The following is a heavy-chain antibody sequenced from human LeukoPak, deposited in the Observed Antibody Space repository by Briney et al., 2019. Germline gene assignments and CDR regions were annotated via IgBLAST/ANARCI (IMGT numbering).Heavy chain of an antibody. CDR3: ARGTYCGGDCNSLGANYYFDF. CDR1: GYTFTNYH. D-gene: IGHD2-21*02. CDR2: INPSEGST. Sequence: ASVTVSCKASGYTFTNYHIHWVRQAPGQGLEWTGIINPSEGSTIHAQKFQGRVTMTRATSTTTVYMELSSLRSEDTAVYYCARGTYCGGDCNSLGANYYFDFWGQGSLVTVSS. V-gene: IGHV1-46*01. J-gene: IGHJ4*02.